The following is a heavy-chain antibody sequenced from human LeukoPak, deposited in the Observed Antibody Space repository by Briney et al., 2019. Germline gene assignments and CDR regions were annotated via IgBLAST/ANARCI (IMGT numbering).Heavy chain of an antibody. Sequence: GSSVNVSCKASGYTLTGYYRHWLRQAPGQGRECMGWINPNSGGPTYAQKFQGRVNMTRDTSISTAYLELSRLRSDDMAVYYCARSGGGSSSWEIDYWGQGTLVTVSS. D-gene: IGHD6-13*01. CDR2: INPNSGGP. J-gene: IGHJ4*02. CDR1: GYTLTGYY. CDR3: ARSGGGSSSWEIDY. V-gene: IGHV1-2*02.